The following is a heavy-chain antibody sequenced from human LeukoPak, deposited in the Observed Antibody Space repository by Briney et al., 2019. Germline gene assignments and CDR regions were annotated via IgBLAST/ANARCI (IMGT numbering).Heavy chain of an antibody. CDR1: GFIFSNYA. Sequence: PGGSLRLSCATSGFIFSNYAVNWVRQAPGKGLEWVSGISWNSGNIDYADSVKGRFTISRDNAKNSLYLQMNSLRPEDTALYYCAKDRLRPVLTGSGTFDIWGQGTMVTVSS. J-gene: IGHJ3*02. D-gene: IGHD3-9*01. CDR2: ISWNSGNI. CDR3: AKDRLRPVLTGSGTFDI. V-gene: IGHV3-9*01.